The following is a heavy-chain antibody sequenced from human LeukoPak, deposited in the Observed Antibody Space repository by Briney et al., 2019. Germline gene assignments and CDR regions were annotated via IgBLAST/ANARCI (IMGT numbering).Heavy chain of an antibody. V-gene: IGHV3-21*04. D-gene: IGHD2-2*01. CDR2: ISSSSDSI. Sequence: GGSLRLSCVVSEFTFSAYRMIWVRQAPGKGLEWVSSISSSSDSISYADSVKGRFTVSRDNAKNSMYLLMSSLRSEDTAVYYCARGRGGVGCSSTSCYALFDYWGQGTLVTVSS. CDR3: ARGRGGVGCSSTSCYALFDY. J-gene: IGHJ4*02. CDR1: EFTFSAYR.